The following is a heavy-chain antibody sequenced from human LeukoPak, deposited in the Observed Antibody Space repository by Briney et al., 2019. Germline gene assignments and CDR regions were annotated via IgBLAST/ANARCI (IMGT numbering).Heavy chain of an antibody. Sequence: GGSLRLSCAASGFTFSDYSMTWIRQAPGKGLEWVSYINSGSTIYYADSVRGRFTISRDNAKNSLYLLMNSLRAEDTAVYYCAKGIIVVVPAAMFYYGMDVWGQGTTVTVSS. V-gene: IGHV3-11*01. D-gene: IGHD2-2*01. CDR2: INSGSTI. CDR1: GFTFSDYS. CDR3: AKGIIVVVPAAMFYYGMDV. J-gene: IGHJ6*02.